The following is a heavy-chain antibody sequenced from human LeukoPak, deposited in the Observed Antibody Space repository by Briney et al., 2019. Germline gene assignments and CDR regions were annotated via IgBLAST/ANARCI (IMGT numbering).Heavy chain of an antibody. CDR2: IYYSGST. J-gene: IGHJ3*02. CDR1: GGSISSSSYY. Sequence: SETLSLTCTVSGGSISSSSYYWGWIRQPPGKGLEWIGSIYYSGSTYYNPSLKSRVTISVDTSKNQFSLKLSSVTAADTAVYYCARDLRASDPDAFDIWGQGTMVTVSS. CDR3: ARDLRASDPDAFDI. V-gene: IGHV4-39*07.